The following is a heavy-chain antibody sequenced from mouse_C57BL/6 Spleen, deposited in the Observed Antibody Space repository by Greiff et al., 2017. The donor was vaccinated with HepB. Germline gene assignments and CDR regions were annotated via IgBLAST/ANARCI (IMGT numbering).Heavy chain of an antibody. CDR1: GYTFTEYT. J-gene: IGHJ3*01. D-gene: IGHD1-1*01. CDR2: FYPGSGSI. V-gene: IGHV1-62-2*01. CDR3: ARHEDYYGSSYEAWFAY. Sequence: VKLQQSGAELVKPGASVKLSCKASGYTFTEYTIHWVKQRSGQGLEWIGWFYPGSGSIKYNEKFKDKATLTADKSSSTVYMELSRLTSEDTAVYFCARHEDYYGSSYEAWFAYWGQGTLVTVSA.